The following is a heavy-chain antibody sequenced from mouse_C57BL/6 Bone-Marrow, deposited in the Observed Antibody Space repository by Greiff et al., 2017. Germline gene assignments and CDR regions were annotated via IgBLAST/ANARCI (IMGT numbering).Heavy chain of an antibody. CDR1: GYTFTDYE. CDR2: IDPETGGT. D-gene: IGHD1-1*01. J-gene: IGHJ2*01. Sequence: QVQLKESGAELVRPGASVTLSCKASGYTFTDYEMHWVKQTPVHGLEWIGAIDPETGGTAYNQKFKGKAILTADKSSSTAYMGLRSLTSEDSAVYYCTRPGSSFYYFDYWGQGTTLTVSS. V-gene: IGHV1-15*01. CDR3: TRPGSSFYYFDY.